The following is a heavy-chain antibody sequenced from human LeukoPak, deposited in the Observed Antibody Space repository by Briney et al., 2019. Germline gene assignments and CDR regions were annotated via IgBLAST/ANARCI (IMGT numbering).Heavy chain of an antibody. CDR3: ARVSLRGCCGGDPLDY. Sequence: GGSLRLSSAASGFTFSSYGMHWVRQAPGKGLEWVAVISYDGSNKYYADSVKGRFTISRDNSKNTLYLQMNSLRAEDTAVYYCARVSLRGCCGGDPLDYWGQGTLVTVSS. CDR2: ISYDGSNK. D-gene: IGHD2-21*02. J-gene: IGHJ4*02. V-gene: IGHV3-30*19. CDR1: GFTFSSYG.